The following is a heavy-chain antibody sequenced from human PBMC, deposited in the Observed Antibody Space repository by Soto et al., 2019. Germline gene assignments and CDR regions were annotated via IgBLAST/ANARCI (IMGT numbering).Heavy chain of an antibody. J-gene: IGHJ4*02. CDR3: ARRIVATATFDY. Sequence: SSETLSLICTVSGGSISSYYWSWIRQPPGKGLEWIGYIYYSGSTNYNPSLKGRVTISVDTSKIQFSLTVTSVTAADTAVYYCARRIVATATFDYWGQGTLVTVSS. CDR1: GGSISSYY. D-gene: IGHD5-12*01. CDR2: IYYSGST. V-gene: IGHV4-59*08.